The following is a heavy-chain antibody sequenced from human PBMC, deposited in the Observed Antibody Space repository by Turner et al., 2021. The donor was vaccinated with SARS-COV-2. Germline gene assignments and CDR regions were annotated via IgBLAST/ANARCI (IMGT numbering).Heavy chain of an antibody. V-gene: IGHV3-11*06. Sequence: QVQLVEFGGGLVRPGGSLSLSCAASGFTFSDYYMSWIRQAPGKGLEWVSYISSSSSYTNYADSVKGRFTISRDNAKNSLYLQMNSLRAEDTAVYYCAGAYDYLYKWGQGTLVTVSS. J-gene: IGHJ4*02. CDR3: AGAYDYLYK. CDR1: GFTFSDYY. CDR2: ISSSSSYT. D-gene: IGHD3-16*01.